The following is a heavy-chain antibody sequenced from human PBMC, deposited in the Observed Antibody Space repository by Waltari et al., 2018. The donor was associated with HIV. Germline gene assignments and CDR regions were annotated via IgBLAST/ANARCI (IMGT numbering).Heavy chain of an antibody. Sequence: EVQLVESGGGLVQPGGSLRLSCAASGFTFSRYWMTWVRQAPGKGLEWVANIKQDGSETYYVDSVKGRFTISRDNAKNSLYLQMNRLRAEDTAVYYCARDWDSDIWGQGTMVTVSS. CDR2: IKQDGSET. CDR1: GFTFSRYW. V-gene: IGHV3-7*01. J-gene: IGHJ3*02. D-gene: IGHD1-26*01. CDR3: ARDWDSDI.